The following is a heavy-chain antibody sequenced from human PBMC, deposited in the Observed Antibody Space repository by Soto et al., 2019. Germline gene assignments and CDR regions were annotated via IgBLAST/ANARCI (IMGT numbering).Heavy chain of an antibody. V-gene: IGHV4-39*01. J-gene: IGHJ5*02. Sequence: QLQLQESGPGLVKPSETLSLTCTVSGGSISSSNYYWGWIRQPPGKGLEWIGSIYYSGSTYYNPYLKSRVTMSVDTSKNQFSLKLSSVTAADTAVYYCATQEVGGSYVYTFDPWGQGTLVTVSS. CDR3: ATQEVGGSYVYTFDP. CDR1: GGSISSSNYY. CDR2: IYYSGST. D-gene: IGHD1-26*01.